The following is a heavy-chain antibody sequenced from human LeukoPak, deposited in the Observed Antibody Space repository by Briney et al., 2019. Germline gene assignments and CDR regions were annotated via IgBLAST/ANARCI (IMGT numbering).Heavy chain of an antibody. J-gene: IGHJ4*02. CDR3: AKEDSSGYYRARYFDY. V-gene: IGHV3-30*18. CDR1: GFTFSSYG. Sequence: GGSLRLSCAASGFTFSSYGMHWVRQAPGKELEWVAVISYDGSNKYYADSVKGRFTISRDNSKNTLYLQMNSLRAEDTAVYYCAKEDSSGYYRARYFDYWGQGTLVTVSS. D-gene: IGHD3-22*01. CDR2: ISYDGSNK.